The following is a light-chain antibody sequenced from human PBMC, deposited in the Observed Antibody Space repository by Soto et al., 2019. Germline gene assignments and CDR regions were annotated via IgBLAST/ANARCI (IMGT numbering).Light chain of an antibody. CDR2: DVS. CDR1: SSDVGSYNL. CDR3: CSSAGITWGYV. V-gene: IGLV2-23*02. Sequence: QSALTQAASVSGSPGQSITISCTGTSSDVGSYNLVSWYQQHPGKAPKLMIYDVSQWPSGVSNRFSGSKSGYTASLTISGLHAEDEADYYCCSSAGITWGYVFGTGTKLTVL. J-gene: IGLJ1*01.